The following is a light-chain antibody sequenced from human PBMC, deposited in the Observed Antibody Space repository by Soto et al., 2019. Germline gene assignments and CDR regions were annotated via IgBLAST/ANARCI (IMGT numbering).Light chain of an antibody. Sequence: EIVLTHSPATLSLSPGYRGTLSSRASQYISSDLAWYQHKPGQAPRLLIYDASDRATGIPARFSGSGSGTDFTLTIRDLEPEDFAIYYCQQRSSWPPITVGKGKRLEIK. CDR1: QYISSD. CDR2: DAS. J-gene: IGKJ5*01. CDR3: QQRSSWPPIT. V-gene: IGKV3-11*01.